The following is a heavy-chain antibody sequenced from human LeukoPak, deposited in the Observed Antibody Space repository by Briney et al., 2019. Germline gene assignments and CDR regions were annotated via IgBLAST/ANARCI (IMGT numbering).Heavy chain of an antibody. V-gene: IGHV4-59*08. CDR2: IYYSGST. D-gene: IGHD2-15*01. CDR1: GGSISSYY. CDR3: ARRYCGGGSCYSSFDY. J-gene: IGHJ4*02. Sequence: SETLSLTCTVSGGSISSYYWSWIRQPPGKGLEWIGYIYYSGSTSYNPSLKSRVTMSVHTSKNQFSLSLSSVTAADTAVYYCARRYCGGGSCYSSFDYWGQGALVTVSS.